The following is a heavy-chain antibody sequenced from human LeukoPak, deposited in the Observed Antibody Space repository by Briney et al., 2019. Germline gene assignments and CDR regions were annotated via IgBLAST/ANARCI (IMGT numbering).Heavy chain of an antibody. CDR2: INPSGGST. J-gene: IGHJ4*02. CDR3: ARDTYSSRWYHSGDDY. Sequence: GASVKVSCKASGYTSTGYYMHWVRQAPGQGLEWMGIINPSGGSTSYAQKFQGRVTMTRDTSTSTVYMELSSLRSEDTAVYYCARDTYSSRWYHSGDDYWRQGTLVTVST. CDR1: GYTSTGYY. D-gene: IGHD6-13*01. V-gene: IGHV1-46*01.